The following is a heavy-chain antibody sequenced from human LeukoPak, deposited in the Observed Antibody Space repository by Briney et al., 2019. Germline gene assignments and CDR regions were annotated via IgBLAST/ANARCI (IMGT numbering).Heavy chain of an antibody. J-gene: IGHJ3*02. D-gene: IGHD2-21*02. CDR3: ARACGDCYLNDAFDI. CDR1: GGSISSGGYY. CDR2: IYYSGST. V-gene: IGHV4-31*03. Sequence: PSQTLSLTCTVSGGSISSGGYYWSRIRQHPGKGLEWIGYIYYSGSTYYNPSLRSRVTISVDTSKNQFSLKLSSVTAADTAVYYCARACGDCYLNDAFDIWGQGTMVTVSS.